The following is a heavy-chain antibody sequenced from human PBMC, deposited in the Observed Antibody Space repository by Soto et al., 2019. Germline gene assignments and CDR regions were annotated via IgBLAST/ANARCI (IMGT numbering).Heavy chain of an antibody. J-gene: IGHJ4*02. CDR2: IYFDGITT. V-gene: IGHV3-74*01. CDR1: VFTFETHW. Sequence: GGSRRRSWTAGVFTFETHWMQWFRQARGKGLVWVSRIYFDGITTNYADSVKGRLTVSRDNAKNTVYLHVNTLRDEDTAVYYCARGGAMGVDYWPQGTLVTVSS. CDR3: ARGGAMGVDY. D-gene: IGHD1-26*01.